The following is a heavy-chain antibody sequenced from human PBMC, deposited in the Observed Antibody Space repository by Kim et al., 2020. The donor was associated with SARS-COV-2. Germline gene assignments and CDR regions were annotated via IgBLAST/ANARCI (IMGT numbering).Heavy chain of an antibody. CDR2: ISNDGSNK. CDR3: AKDQVGVSYILDY. V-gene: IGHV3-30*18. J-gene: IGHJ4*02. CDR1: GFTFSTYG. Sequence: WGSLRLSCAASGFTFSTYGMHWVRQAPGKGLEWVAVISNDGSNKYYADSVKGRFTISRDNSKNTLYLQMNSLRAEDTAVYYCAKDQVGVSYILDYWGQGTLVTVSS. D-gene: IGHD1-26*01.